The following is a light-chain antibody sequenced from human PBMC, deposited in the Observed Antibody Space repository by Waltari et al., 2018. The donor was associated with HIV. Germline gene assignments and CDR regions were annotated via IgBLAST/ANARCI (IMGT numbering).Light chain of an antibody. CDR1: ALAKQY. Sequence: SYELTQLPSVSVSPGQTARITCSGDALAKQYAYWYQQKPGQAPVLMISKDNERPSGTPGRFSGSSSGTTVTLTISGVQAEDEADYYCQSADSGGTWDVVFGGGTKLTVL. CDR3: QSADSGGTWDVV. CDR2: KDN. V-gene: IGLV3-25*03. J-gene: IGLJ2*01.